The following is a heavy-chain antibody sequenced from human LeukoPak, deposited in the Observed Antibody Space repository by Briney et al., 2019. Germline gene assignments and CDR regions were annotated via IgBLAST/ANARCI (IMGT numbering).Heavy chain of an antibody. CDR1: GVTFSGYS. V-gene: IGHV3-21*01. CDR3: ASDGDDSSGYSLGAFDI. CDR2: ITATSRHI. J-gene: IGHJ3*02. Sequence: PGGSLRLSCAAPGVTFSGYSVNWVRQAPGKGLEWVSAITATSRHIYYADSVKGRFTISRDNAKNSLYLQMNSLRAEDTAVYYCASDGDDSSGYSLGAFDIWGQGTMVTVSS. D-gene: IGHD3-22*01.